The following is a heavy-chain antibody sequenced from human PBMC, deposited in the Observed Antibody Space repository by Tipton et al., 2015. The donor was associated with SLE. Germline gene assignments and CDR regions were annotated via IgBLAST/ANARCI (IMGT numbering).Heavy chain of an antibody. Sequence: TLSLTCTVSGGSVSSGSYYWSWIRQPPGKGLEWIGSIYHSGSTYYNPSLKSRVTISVDTSKNQFSLKLSSVTAADTAVYYCARMSSGWSVGAFDIWGQGRMVTVSS. CDR3: ARMSSGWSVGAFDI. V-gene: IGHV4-39*07. D-gene: IGHD6-13*01. CDR2: IYHSGST. J-gene: IGHJ3*02. CDR1: GGSVSSGSYY.